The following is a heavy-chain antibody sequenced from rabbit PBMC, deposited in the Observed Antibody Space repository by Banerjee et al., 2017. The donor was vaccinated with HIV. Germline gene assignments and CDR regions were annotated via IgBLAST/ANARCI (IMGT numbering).Heavy chain of an antibody. CDR3: ARGGGGYAGYGHGDDAFDP. D-gene: IGHD7-1*01. CDR2: IYTGDGNT. Sequence: QEQLEESGGDLVKPEGSLTLTCTASGFSFSNSDWIFWVRQAPGKGLEWIACIYTGDGNTHYASWAKGRFTISKTSSTVDLKMTSLTVADTATYFCARGGGGYAGYGHGDDAFDPWGPGTLVTVS. V-gene: IGHV1S45*01. J-gene: IGHJ2*01. CDR1: GFSFSNSDW.